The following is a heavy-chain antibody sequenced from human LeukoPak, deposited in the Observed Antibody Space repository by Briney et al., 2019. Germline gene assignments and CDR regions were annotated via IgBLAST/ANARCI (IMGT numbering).Heavy chain of an antibody. CDR3: ARVFNASGTAFTR. J-gene: IGHJ4*02. CDR1: GFSFSAYA. D-gene: IGHD3-3*01. CDR2: IKVDGTEK. V-gene: IGHV3-7*04. Sequence: GGSLRLSCAASGFSFSAYAMSWVRQAPGKGLEWVANIKVDGTEKYYVDSVKGRFTISRDNAKNSLSLQMSGLRADDTAVYYCARVFNASGTAFTRWSQGTLVTVSS.